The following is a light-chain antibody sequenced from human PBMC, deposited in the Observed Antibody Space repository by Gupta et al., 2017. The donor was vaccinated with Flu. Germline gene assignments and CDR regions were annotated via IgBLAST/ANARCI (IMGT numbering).Light chain of an antibody. CDR1: NSNIGNNF. CDR3: GTWDNNQRGV. CDR2: DNN. J-gene: IGLJ3*02. V-gene: IGLV1-51*01. Sequence: QKVTIACSGSNSNIGNNFVSWYQQLPGTAPKLLIYDNNKRPAGIPDRFSGYKSGTSATLGITGLQTGDEADYYCGTWDNNQRGVFGGGTKLTVL.